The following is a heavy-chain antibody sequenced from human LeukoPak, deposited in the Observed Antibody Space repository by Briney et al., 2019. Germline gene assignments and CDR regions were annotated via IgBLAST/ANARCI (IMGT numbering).Heavy chain of an antibody. CDR1: GXTFSVYW. D-gene: IGHD6-13*01. CDR2: INSDGSST. J-gene: IGHJ5*02. Sequence: GGSLRLSCAASGXTFSVYWMHWVRQAPGRGLVWVSLINSDGSSTRYADSVKGRFTISRDNAKNTLYLQMNSLRAEDTAVYYCARGKAAAGTFSWFDPWGQGTLVTVSS. CDR3: ARGKAAAGTFSWFDP. V-gene: IGHV3-74*01.